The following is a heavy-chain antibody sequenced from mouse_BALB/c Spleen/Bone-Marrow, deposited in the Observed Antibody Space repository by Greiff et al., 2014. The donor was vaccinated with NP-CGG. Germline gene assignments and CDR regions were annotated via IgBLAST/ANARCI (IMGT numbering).Heavy chain of an antibody. CDR3: TRGGNWEDFDY. CDR2: ISSDSGAI. J-gene: IGHJ2*01. CDR1: GFTFSSFG. D-gene: IGHD4-1*01. V-gene: IGHV5-17*02. Sequence: DVKLQESGGGLVQPGGSRKLSCAASGFTFSSFGMHWVRQAPEKGLEWIAYISSDSGAIFYADTVKGRFTISRDNPKNTLFLQMTSLRSEDTAIYFRTRGGNWEDFDYWGQGTTLTVSS.